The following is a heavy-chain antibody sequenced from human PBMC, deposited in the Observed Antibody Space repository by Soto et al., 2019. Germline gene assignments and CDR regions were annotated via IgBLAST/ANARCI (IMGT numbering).Heavy chain of an antibody. CDR2: IIPILGIA. CDR1: GGTFSSYT. J-gene: IGHJ3*02. D-gene: IGHD3-3*01. CDR3: ARGAIVGVVIIPTKNAFDI. V-gene: IGHV1-69*02. Sequence: QVQLVQSGAEVQKPGSSVKVSCKASGGTFSSYTISWVRQAPGQGLEWMGRIIPILGIANYAQKFQGRVTITADKSTSTAYMELSSLRSEDTAVYYCARGAIVGVVIIPTKNAFDIWGQGTMVTVSS.